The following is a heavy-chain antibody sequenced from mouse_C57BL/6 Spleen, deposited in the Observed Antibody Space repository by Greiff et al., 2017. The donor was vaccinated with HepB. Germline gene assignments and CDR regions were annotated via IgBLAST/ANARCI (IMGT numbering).Heavy chain of an antibody. Sequence: VQLQQPGAELVKPGASVKLSCKASGYTFTNYWIHWVKQRPGQGLEWIGMIHPNSGSTNYNEKFKSKATLTVDKSSSTAYMQLSSLTSEDSAVYYCARWGLRPHYYAMDYWGQGTSVTVSS. D-gene: IGHD2-4*01. CDR1: GYTFTNYW. V-gene: IGHV1-64*01. J-gene: IGHJ4*01. CDR2: IHPNSGST. CDR3: ARWGLRPHYYAMDY.